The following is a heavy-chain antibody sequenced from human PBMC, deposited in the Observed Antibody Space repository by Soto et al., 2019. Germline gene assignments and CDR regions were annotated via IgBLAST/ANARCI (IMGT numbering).Heavy chain of an antibody. CDR3: AKDRRAGGNYGFYSDC. CDR1: GFTFSSYG. D-gene: IGHD1-7*01. Sequence: EVQLLESGGGLVQPGGSLRLSCAASGFTFSSYGMTWVRQAPGKGLEWVSFSSATGAGTYYADSVKGRFTISRDNSKNTLYLQMTSLRADATAVYYCAKDRRAGGNYGFYSDCWGQGALVIVSS. V-gene: IGHV3-23*01. CDR2: SSATGAGT. J-gene: IGHJ4*02.